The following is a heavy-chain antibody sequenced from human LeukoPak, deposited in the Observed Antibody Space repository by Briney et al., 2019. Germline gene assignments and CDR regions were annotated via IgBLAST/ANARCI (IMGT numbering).Heavy chain of an antibody. CDR3: ARTKRDFWSGYYTGYYYYGMDV. CDR2: MNPNSGNT. Sequence: ASVKASCKASGYTFTSYDINWVRQATGQGLEWMGWMNPNSGNTGYAQKFQRRVTMTRNTSISTAYMELSSLRSEDTAVYYCARTKRDFWSGYYTGYYYYGMDVWGQGTTVTVSS. CDR1: GYTFTSYD. V-gene: IGHV1-8*01. J-gene: IGHJ6*02. D-gene: IGHD3-3*01.